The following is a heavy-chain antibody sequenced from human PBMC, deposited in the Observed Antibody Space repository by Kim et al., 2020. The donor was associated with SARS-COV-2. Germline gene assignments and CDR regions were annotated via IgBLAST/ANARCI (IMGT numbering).Heavy chain of an antibody. V-gene: IGHV3-15*01. J-gene: IGHJ5*02. Sequence: GGSLRLSCAASGFSGGDFFHAWMTWVRQAPGKGLEWVGRVIGAGGAIDYAAPVKGRFTISRDDPKNTLYLQMNSLEIEDTAVYYCVWQARQSGSYRWGQGALVTVSS. CDR1: GFSGGDFFHAW. CDR2: VIGAGGAI. D-gene: IGHD1-26*01. CDR3: VWQARQSGSYR.